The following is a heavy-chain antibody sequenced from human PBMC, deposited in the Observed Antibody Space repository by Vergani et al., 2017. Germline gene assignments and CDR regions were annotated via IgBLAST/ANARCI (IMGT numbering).Heavy chain of an antibody. CDR2: LSASDRRT. D-gene: IGHD6-19*01. J-gene: IGHJ3*02. V-gene: IGHV3-23*04. CDR3: AKVGRSEVAGTFGAFDI. Sequence: EVQLVESGGSLVKPGGSLRLSCAASGFTFIMHAMSWVRQAPGKGLEWVSTLSASDRRTHYADSVKGRFTISRDNSKNTLFLHMNSLRPEDTAVYYCAKVGRSEVAGTFGAFDIWGQGTMVTVSS. CDR1: GFTFIMHA.